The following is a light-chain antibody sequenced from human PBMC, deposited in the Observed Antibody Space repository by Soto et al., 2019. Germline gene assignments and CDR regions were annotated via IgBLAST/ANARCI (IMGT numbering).Light chain of an antibody. CDR1: SSNIGSNT. CDR2: NNN. CDR3: AAWDGSLKGVV. J-gene: IGLJ2*01. V-gene: IGLV1-44*01. Sequence: QSVLTQPPSASGTPGQRVTLSCSGSSSNIGSNTVNWYQQFPGTAPKLLMYNNNQRPSGVPDRFSGPKSGTSASLAISGLQSEDEADYYCAAWDGSLKGVVFGGGTKLTVL.